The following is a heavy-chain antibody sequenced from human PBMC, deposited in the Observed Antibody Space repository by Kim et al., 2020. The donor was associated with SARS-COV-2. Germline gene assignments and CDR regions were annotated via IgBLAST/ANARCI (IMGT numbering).Heavy chain of an antibody. CDR2: ISWNSGSM. CDR1: GFTFDDYA. CDR3: AKDWFSDSSGYYSSVFEF. D-gene: IGHD3-22*01. V-gene: IGHV3-9*01. J-gene: IGHJ4*02. Sequence: GGSLRLSCAASGFTFDDYAMHWVRQAPGKGLEWVAGISWNSGSMDYADSVRDRFSISRDNARNSLYLQMNSLRAEDTAFYYCAKDWFSDSSGYYSSVFEFWGQGTLVTVSS.